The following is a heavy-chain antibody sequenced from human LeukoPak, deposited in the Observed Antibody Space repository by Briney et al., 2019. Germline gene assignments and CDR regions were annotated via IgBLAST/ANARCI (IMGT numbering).Heavy chain of an antibody. CDR1: GYTFTSYD. CDR2: MNPNSGNT. Sequence: RASVRVSCKASGYTFTSYDINWVRQATGQGLEWMGWMNPNSGNTGYAQKFQGRVTMTRDTSTSTVYMELSSLRSEDTAVYYCARDSESITIFGVVIIGNWFDPWGQGTLVTVSS. V-gene: IGHV1-8*01. D-gene: IGHD3-3*01. CDR3: ARDSESITIFGVVIIGNWFDP. J-gene: IGHJ5*02.